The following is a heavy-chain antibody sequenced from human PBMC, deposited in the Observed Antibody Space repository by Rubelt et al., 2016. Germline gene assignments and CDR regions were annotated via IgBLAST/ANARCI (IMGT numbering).Heavy chain of an antibody. Sequence: QVQLVQSGAEVKKPGASVKVSCKASGYTFTGYYMHWVRQAPGQGLEWLGWINPNSGGTNYAQKFQGRVNMTRDTCISTAYMERSRLSSDDTAVYYCARLRGSPQGAAFDIWGQGTMVTVSS. CDR2: INPNSGGT. CDR1: GYTFTGYY. J-gene: IGHJ3*02. V-gene: IGHV1-2*02. D-gene: IGHD1-26*01. CDR3: ARLRGSPQGAAFDI.